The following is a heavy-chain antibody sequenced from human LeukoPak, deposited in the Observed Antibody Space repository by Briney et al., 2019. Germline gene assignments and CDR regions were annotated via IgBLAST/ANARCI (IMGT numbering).Heavy chain of an antibody. Sequence: ASVKVSCKVSGNTLRELRIHWVRQDPGTGLVWMGGFDAEEHATYYAQNFRGRLTRPEGTSTAYMELTSLTEEDTAVYYCTTHDPRGGPPFYFDHWGQGTPVTVSS. CDR3: TTHDPRGGPPFYFDH. J-gene: IGHJ4*02. CDR2: FDAEEHAT. CDR1: GNTLRELR. D-gene: IGHD3-10*01. V-gene: IGHV1-24*01.